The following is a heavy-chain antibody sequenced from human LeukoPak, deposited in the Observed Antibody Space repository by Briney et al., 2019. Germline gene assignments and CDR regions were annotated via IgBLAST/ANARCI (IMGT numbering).Heavy chain of an antibody. J-gene: IGHJ4*02. CDR1: GGSISSYY. CDR3: ARASRDGYNHVNFDY. V-gene: IGHV4-4*07. CDR2: IYTSGST. Sequence: SETLSLTCTISGGSISSYYWSWIRQPAGKGLEWIGRIYTSGSTNYNPSLKSRVTMSVDTSKNQFSLKLSSVTAADTAVYYCARASRDGYNHVNFDYWGQGTLVTVSS. D-gene: IGHD5-24*01.